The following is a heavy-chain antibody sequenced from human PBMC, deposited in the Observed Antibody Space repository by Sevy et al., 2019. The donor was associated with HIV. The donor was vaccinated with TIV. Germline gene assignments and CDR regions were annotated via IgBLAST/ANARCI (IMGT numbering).Heavy chain of an antibody. CDR3: ARDKSATAVDY. CDR1: GFTFSSYW. Sequence: GGSLRLSCAASGFTFSSYWMHWVRHAPGKGLVWVSHINSDGSKTGYADSVKGRFTISRDNAKNTLYLQMNSLRAEDTAVYYCARDKSATAVDYWGQGTLVTVSS. D-gene: IGHD6-25*01. CDR2: INSDGSKT. V-gene: IGHV3-74*01. J-gene: IGHJ4*02.